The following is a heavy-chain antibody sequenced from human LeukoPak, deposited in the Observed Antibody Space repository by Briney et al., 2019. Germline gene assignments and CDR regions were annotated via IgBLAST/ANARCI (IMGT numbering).Heavy chain of an antibody. D-gene: IGHD3-9*01. J-gene: IGHJ4*02. CDR3: AIDDGYYDVLNGYPIDY. CDR2: VSPSGTYI. V-gene: IGHV3-21*01. CDR1: GFTFSTYS. Sequence: GGSLRLSCAASGFTFSTYSMNWVRQAPGKGLERVSSVSPSGTYIFYADSVKDRFSISRDTTKNSLSRQMNSLRAADTAVYFCAIDDGYYDVLNGYPIDYWGQGTLVTVSS.